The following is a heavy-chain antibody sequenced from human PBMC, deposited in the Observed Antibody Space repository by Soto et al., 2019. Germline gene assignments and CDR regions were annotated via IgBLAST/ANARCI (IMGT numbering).Heavy chain of an antibody. CDR3: APLSVSLSGPYGINV. CDR2: MFYSGLT. Sequence: SETLSLTCSVSGYSVTSSDYYWAWIRQPPGKGLEWIGSMFYSGLTYYNPSLKSRVTLSVDTSKNQFSVRLNSVTAADTAVYYCAPLSVSLSGPYGINVWGQGTTVTVS. CDR1: GYSVTSSDYY. D-gene: IGHD2-15*01. V-gene: IGHV4-39*01. J-gene: IGHJ6*02.